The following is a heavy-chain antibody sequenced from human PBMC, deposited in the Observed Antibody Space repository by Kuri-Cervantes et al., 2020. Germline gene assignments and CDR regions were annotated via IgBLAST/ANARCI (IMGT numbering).Heavy chain of an antibody. CDR3: ARYAVTTNNFDY. CDR1: GGSISSDNYY. D-gene: IGHD4-17*01. CDR2: IYHSGST. V-gene: IGHV4-39*07. Sequence: SETLSLTCTVSGGSISSDNYYWAWIRQPPGRGLEWIGSIYHSGSTYYNPSLKSRVTISVDTSKNQFSLKLNSVTAADTAVYYCARYAVTTNNFDYWGQGTLVTVSS. J-gene: IGHJ4*02.